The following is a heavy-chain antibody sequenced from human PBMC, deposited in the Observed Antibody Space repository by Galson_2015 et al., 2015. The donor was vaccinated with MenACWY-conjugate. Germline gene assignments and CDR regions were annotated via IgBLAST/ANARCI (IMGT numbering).Heavy chain of an antibody. CDR1: GFTFSSHA. Sequence: SLRLSCAASGFTFSSHAMNWVRQAPGKGLEWVSTISGGGDRTNYADSVKGRFTISRDNSKNTLYLQMNSLRAEDTAVYFCAKRGVYGSGTFYTNNWFDPWGQGTLVTVSS. J-gene: IGHJ5*02. V-gene: IGHV3-23*01. CDR3: AKRGVYGSGTFYTNNWFDP. D-gene: IGHD3-10*01. CDR2: ISGGGDRT.